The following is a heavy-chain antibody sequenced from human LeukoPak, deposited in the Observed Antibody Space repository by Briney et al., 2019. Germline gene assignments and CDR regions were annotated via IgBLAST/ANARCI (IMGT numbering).Heavy chain of an antibody. CDR1: GFTFSNYW. J-gene: IGHJ4*02. CDR3: IRGRWQQDY. CDR2: INTDGSST. D-gene: IGHD5-24*01. Sequence: GGSLRLSCAASGFTFSNYWMHWVRQAPGKGLLWVSRINTDGSSTSFADSVKGRFTISRDNAKNTLYLQMNSLRADDTAVYYCIRGRWQQDYWGQGTLVTVSS. V-gene: IGHV3-74*01.